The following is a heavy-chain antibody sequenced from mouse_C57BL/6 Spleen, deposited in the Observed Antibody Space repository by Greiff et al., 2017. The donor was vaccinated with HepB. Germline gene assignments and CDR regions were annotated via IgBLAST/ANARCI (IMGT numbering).Heavy chain of an antibody. CDR3: ARHWEGYWYFDV. Sequence: QVQLQQPGAELVMPGASVKLSCKASGYTFTSYWMHWVKQRPGQGLEWIGEIDPSDSYTNYNQKFKGKSTLTVDKSSSTAYMQLSSLTSEDSAVYYCARHWEGYWYFDVWGTGTTVTVSS. V-gene: IGHV1-69*01. J-gene: IGHJ1*03. CDR2: IDPSDSYT. CDR1: GYTFTSYW. D-gene: IGHD4-1*01.